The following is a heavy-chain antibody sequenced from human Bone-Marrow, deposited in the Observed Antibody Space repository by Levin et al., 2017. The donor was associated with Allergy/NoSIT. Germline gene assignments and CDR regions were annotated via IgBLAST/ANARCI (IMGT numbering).Heavy chain of an antibody. CDR3: ARGFSYGSDYFDY. V-gene: IGHV3-7*04. CDR2: IKQDGSEK. CDR1: XXPVGGYW. J-gene: IGHJ4*02. D-gene: IGHD5-18*01. Sequence: GGSLRLSXXXXXXPVGGYWSGWGHKDRGKGLEWVANIKQDGSEKYYVDSVKGRFTISRDNAKNSLYLQMNSLRAEDTAVYYCARGFSYGSDYFDYWGQGTLVTVSS.